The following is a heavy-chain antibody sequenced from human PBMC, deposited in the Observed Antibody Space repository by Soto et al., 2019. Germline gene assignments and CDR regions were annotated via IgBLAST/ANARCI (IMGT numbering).Heavy chain of an antibody. V-gene: IGHV3-73*01. Sequence: GSLRLSCAASGFTFSGSAMHWVRQASGKGLEWVGRIRSKANSYATAYAASVKGRFTISRDDSKNTAYLQMNSLKTEDTAVYYCTRPDYSSGWYEGMTGAFDIWGQGTMVTVSS. CDR3: TRPDYSSGWYEGMTGAFDI. CDR2: IRSKANSYAT. D-gene: IGHD6-19*01. CDR1: GFTFSGSA. J-gene: IGHJ3*02.